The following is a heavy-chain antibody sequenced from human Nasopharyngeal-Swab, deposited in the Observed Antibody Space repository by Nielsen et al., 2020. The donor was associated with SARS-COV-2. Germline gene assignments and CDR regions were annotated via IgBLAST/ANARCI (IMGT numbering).Heavy chain of an antibody. J-gene: IGHJ4*02. CDR1: GFSITTCG. CDR3: TRGLTGHIVQWNPSPY. D-gene: IGHD1-14*01. CDR2: ISELGTGI. Sequence: GESLKISCAASGFSITTCGMTWVRQAPGKGLEWISGISELGTGIYYADSVWGRFTISRDTSKNTVYLQMNTLRADDTALYFCTRGLTGHIVQWNPSPYWGQGTLVTVSS. V-gene: IGHV3-23*01.